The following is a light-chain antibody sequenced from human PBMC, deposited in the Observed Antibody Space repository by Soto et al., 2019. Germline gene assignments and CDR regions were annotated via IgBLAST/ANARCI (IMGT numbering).Light chain of an antibody. CDR3: QSYDSSLSSSGV. CDR1: SSNIGAGYD. CDR2: DDN. V-gene: IGLV1-40*01. Sequence: QSVLTQPPSVSGAPGQGVTISCTGSSSNIGAGYDVHWYRQLPGAAPKVLIYDDNDRPSGVPDRFSASKSGTSASLAITGVQAWGEAYYYWQSYDSSLSSSGVFGGGTKVTVL. J-gene: IGLJ3*02.